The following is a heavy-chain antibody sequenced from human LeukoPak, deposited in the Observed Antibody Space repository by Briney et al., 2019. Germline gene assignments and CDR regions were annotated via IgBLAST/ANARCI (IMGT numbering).Heavy chain of an antibody. J-gene: IGHJ5*02. CDR1: GFTFSSYG. CDR2: ISGSGGST. D-gene: IGHD3-10*01. CDR3: AKESTSLLWFGELLWSWFDP. V-gene: IGHV3-23*01. Sequence: GGSLRLSCAASGFTFSSYGMSWVRQAPGKGLEWVSAISGSGGSTYYADSVKGRFTISRDNSKNTLYLQMNGLRAEDTAVYYCAKESTSLLWFGELLWSWFDPWGQGTLVTVSS.